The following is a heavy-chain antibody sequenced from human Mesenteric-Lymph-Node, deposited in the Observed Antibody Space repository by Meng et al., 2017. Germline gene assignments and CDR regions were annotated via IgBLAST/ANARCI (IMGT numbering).Heavy chain of an antibody. CDR1: GYTFTDYW. V-gene: IGHV5-51*01. CDR2: IYPRDSDT. J-gene: IGHJ5*02. CDR3: ARQAMFRPHDYDTSGRDVVQMWFDP. Sequence: KVSCKVSGYTFTDYWIGWVRQMPGKGLEWLGIIYPRDSDTRYSPSFQGQVTISVEKSISTAYLEWSGLKSSDTDVYYSARQAMFRPHDYDTSGRDVVQMWFDPWGQGTLVTVSS. D-gene: IGHD3-22*01.